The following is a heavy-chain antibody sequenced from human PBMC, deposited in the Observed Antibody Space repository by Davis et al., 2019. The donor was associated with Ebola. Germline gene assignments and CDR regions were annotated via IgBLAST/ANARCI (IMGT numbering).Heavy chain of an antibody. CDR3: AKGERGGYCSGGSCYSADY. CDR2: ISGSGGST. D-gene: IGHD2-15*01. J-gene: IGHJ4*02. Sequence: PGGSLRLSCAASGFTFSSYAMSWVRQAPGKGLEWVSAISGSGGSTYYAASVKGRFTISRDNSKNTLYLQMKSLRAEDTAVYYCAKGERGGYCSGGSCYSADYWGQGTLVTVSS. CDR1: GFTFSSYA. V-gene: IGHV3-23*01.